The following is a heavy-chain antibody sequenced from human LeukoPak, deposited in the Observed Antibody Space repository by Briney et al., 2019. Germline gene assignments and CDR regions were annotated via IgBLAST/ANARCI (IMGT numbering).Heavy chain of an antibody. CDR1: GASISSYY. CDR3: ARQVGATNYYFDY. D-gene: IGHD1-26*01. CDR2: IYYSGST. V-gene: IGHV4-59*01. J-gene: IGHJ4*02. Sequence: SETLSLTCTVSGASISSYYWTWIRQTPGKGLEWIGYIYYSGSTNYNPSLKSRVTISVDTSKNQFSLKLSSVTAADTAVYYCARQVGATNYYFDYWGQGTLVTVSS.